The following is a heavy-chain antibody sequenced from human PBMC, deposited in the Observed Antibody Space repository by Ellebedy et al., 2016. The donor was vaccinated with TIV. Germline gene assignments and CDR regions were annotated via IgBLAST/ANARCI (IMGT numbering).Heavy chain of an antibody. D-gene: IGHD3-10*01. J-gene: IGHJ4*02. V-gene: IGHV3-23*01. CDR1: GFTFNNYV. CDR2: ITGSGDTT. Sequence: PGGSLRLSCAASGFTFNNYVMSWVRQAPGEGLEWVSLITGSGDTTYYADSVKGRFTISRDNSKNTLYLQMNSLRADDTAVYHCAKGCYSGSGSYKNTFDYWGQGTLVTVSS. CDR3: AKGCYSGSGSYKNTFDY.